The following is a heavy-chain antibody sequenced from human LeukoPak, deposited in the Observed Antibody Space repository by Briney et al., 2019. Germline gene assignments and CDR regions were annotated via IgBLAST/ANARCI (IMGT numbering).Heavy chain of an antibody. CDR1: GSCFTSYL. CDR3: ARHAESGSYPLA. CDR2: IYPGDSDT. V-gene: IGHV5-51*01. Sequence: GASLKISYKASGSCFTSYLIGWVRPLPGKGLGWMGIIYPGDSDTRYSPSFQGQVTISADKSISTAYLQWSSLKASDTAMYYCARHAESGSYPLAWGQGTLVTVSS. J-gene: IGHJ5*02. D-gene: IGHD1-26*01.